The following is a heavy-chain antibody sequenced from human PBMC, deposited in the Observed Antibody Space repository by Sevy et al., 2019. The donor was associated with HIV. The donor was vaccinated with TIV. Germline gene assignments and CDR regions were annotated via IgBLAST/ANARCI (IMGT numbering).Heavy chain of an antibody. CDR3: ARGSALRWSPRGGFDP. CDR1: GFTFSSYW. D-gene: IGHD4-17*01. V-gene: IGHV3-74*01. J-gene: IGHJ5*02. Sequence: GGSLRLSCTASGFTFSSYWMHWVRQAPGKGLVWVSGINSGGSSKNYADSVKGRFTISRDNAKNTLYRQMNSLRAEDTAVYYCARGSALRWSPRGGFDPWGQGTLVTVSS. CDR2: INSGGSSK.